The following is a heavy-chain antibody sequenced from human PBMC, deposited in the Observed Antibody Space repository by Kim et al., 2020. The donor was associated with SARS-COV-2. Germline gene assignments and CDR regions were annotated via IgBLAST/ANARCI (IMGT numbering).Heavy chain of an antibody. V-gene: IGHV3-23*01. CDR2: ISGSGGST. CDR3: AKGPYYDILTGFDWYFDL. Sequence: GGSLRLSCAASGFTFSSYAMSWVRQAPGKGLEWVSAISGSGGSTYYADSVKGRFTISRDNSKNTLYLQMNSLRAEDTAVYYCAKGPYYDILTGFDWYFDLWGRGTLVTVSS. CDR1: GFTFSSYA. J-gene: IGHJ2*01. D-gene: IGHD3-9*01.